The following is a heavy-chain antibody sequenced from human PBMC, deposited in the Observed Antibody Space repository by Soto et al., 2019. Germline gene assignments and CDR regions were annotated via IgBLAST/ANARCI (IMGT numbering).Heavy chain of an antibody. CDR1: GDSISTYY. D-gene: IGHD2-8*02. V-gene: IGHV4-59*01. CDR2: IYYLGRT. Sequence: QVQLQESGPGLVKPSETLSLTCTVSGDSISTYYWNWVRQPLGKGLEWIGYIYYLGRTNYNPSLRSRVTMSLDTSKNQISLNPNSVTAADTAVYYCARDLVGLTHFDYWGQGILVTVSS. J-gene: IGHJ4*02. CDR3: ARDLVGLTHFDY.